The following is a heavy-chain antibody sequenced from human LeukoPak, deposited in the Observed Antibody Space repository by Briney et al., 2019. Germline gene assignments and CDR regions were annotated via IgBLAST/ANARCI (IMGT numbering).Heavy chain of an antibody. V-gene: IGHV1-2*02. Sequence: ASVKVSCKASGYTFTGYYLHWVRQAPGQGFEWMGWINPNSGGTNYAQIFQDRVTMTRDTSISTAYMELSRLRSDDMAVYYCARGGYSGSDYGVIVYWGQGTLVTVSS. CDR3: ARGGYSGSDYGVIVY. D-gene: IGHD5-12*01. CDR1: GYTFTGYY. J-gene: IGHJ4*02. CDR2: INPNSGGT.